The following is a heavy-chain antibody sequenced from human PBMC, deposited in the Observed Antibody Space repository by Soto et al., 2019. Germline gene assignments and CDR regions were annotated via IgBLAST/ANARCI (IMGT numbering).Heavy chain of an antibody. CDR1: GGTFSSYA. CDR3: ALRGVVVVDDNRSYYYYGMDV. V-gene: IGHV1-69*13. CDR2: IIPIFGTA. Sequence: GASVKVSCKASGGTFSSYAISWVRQAPGQGLEWMGGIIPIFGTANYAQKFQGRVTITADESTSTAYMELSSLRSEDTAVYYCALRGVVVVDDNRSYYYYGMDVWGQGTTVTVSS. J-gene: IGHJ6*02. D-gene: IGHD2-15*01.